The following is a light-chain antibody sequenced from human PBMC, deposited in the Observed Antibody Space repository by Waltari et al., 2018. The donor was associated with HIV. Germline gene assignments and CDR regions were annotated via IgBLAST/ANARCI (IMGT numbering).Light chain of an antibody. CDR3: SSYGGSDNRVV. Sequence: QSALTQPPSASGSPGTPVTISCTGTSSDVGGYNFVSWYQQHPGKAPKFIIYEVNKRPSGVPSRFSGSKSGNTASLTVSGLQAEDEADYYCSSYGGSDNRVVFGGGTKLTVL. CDR2: EVN. J-gene: IGLJ2*01. CDR1: SSDVGGYNF. V-gene: IGLV2-8*01.